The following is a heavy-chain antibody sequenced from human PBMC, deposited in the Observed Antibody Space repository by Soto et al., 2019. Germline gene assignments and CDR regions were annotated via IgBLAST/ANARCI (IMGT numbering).Heavy chain of an antibody. CDR2: IYWDDDK. Sequence: QITLKESGPTLVKPTQTLTLTCTFSGFSLSTGGVGVGWIRQPPGKALEWLALIYWDDDKRYSPSLKSRLTITKDTSKNHVVLTMTNMDPVDTATYYCAHRRPGVSYWYFDLWGRGTLVTVSS. J-gene: IGHJ2*01. V-gene: IGHV2-5*02. CDR3: AHRRPGVSYWYFDL. D-gene: IGHD3-10*01. CDR1: GFSLSTGGVG.